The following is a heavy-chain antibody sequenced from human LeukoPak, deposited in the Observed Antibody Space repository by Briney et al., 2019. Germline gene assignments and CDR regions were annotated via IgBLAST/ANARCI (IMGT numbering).Heavy chain of an antibody. Sequence: KSGGSLRLSCAASGFTFSNAWMNWVRQAPGKGLEWVGRIKSKTDGGTTDYAAPVKGRFTISRDDSKNTLYLQMNSLKTEDTAVYYCTTERITMIVVVITDYFDYWAREPWSPSPQ. CDR1: GFTFSNAW. V-gene: IGHV3-15*07. J-gene: IGHJ4*02. CDR2: IKSKTDGGTT. CDR3: TTERITMIVVVITDYFDY. D-gene: IGHD3-22*01.